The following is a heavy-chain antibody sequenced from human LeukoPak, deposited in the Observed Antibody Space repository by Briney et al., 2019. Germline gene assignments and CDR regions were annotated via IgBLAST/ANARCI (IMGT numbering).Heavy chain of an antibody. CDR2: INHSGST. D-gene: IGHD3-10*01. V-gene: IGHV4-34*01. CDR3: ARGVGVRGQNAFDI. J-gene: IGHJ3*02. CDR1: GGSFSGYY. Sequence: SETLSLTCAVYGGSFSGYYWSWIRQPPGKGLEWIGEINHSGSTNYNPSLKSRVTISVDTSKNQFSLKLSSVTAADTAVYCCARGVGVRGQNAFDIWGQGTMVTVSS.